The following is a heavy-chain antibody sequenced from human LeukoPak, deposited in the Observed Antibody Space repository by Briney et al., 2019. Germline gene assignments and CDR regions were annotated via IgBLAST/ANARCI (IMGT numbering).Heavy chain of an antibody. D-gene: IGHD3-22*01. CDR3: ARIMIVVVNAFDY. CDR2: ISYDGSNK. Sequence: PGGSLRLSCAASGFTFSSYAMHWVRQAPGKGLEWVAVISYDGSNKYYADSVKGRFTISRDNSKNTLYLQMNSLRAEDTAVYYCARIMIVVVNAFDYWGQGTLVTVSS. J-gene: IGHJ4*02. CDR1: GFTFSSYA. V-gene: IGHV3-30*04.